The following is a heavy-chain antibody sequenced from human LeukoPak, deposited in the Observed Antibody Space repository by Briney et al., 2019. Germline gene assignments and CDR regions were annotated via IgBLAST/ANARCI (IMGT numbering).Heavy chain of an antibody. J-gene: IGHJ6*02. CDR3: ARESGYSYGYGPDYYYYGMDV. CDR1: GGSISSYY. CDR2: IYYSGST. Sequence: SGTLSLTCTVSGGSISSYYWSWIRQPPGKGLEGMGYIYYSGSTNYNPSLKSRVTLSVDTSMNQFSLKQSSVPAADTAVYYRARESGYSYGYGPDYYYYGMDVWGQGTTVTVSS. D-gene: IGHD5-18*01. V-gene: IGHV4-59*01.